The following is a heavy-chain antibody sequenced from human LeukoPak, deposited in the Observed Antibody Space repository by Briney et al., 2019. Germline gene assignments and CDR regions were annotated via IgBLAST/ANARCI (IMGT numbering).Heavy chain of an antibody. D-gene: IGHD3-9*01. CDR2: ISSSSSYI. CDR1: GFTFSSYS. J-gene: IGHJ4*02. V-gene: IGHV3-21*01. Sequence: PEGSLRLSCAASGFTFSSYSMNWVRQAPGKGLEWVSSISSSSSYIYYADSVKGRFTISRDNAKNSLYLQMNSLRAEDTAVYYCARALYYDILTGYSPTGYWGQGTLVTVSS. CDR3: ARALYYDILTGYSPTGY.